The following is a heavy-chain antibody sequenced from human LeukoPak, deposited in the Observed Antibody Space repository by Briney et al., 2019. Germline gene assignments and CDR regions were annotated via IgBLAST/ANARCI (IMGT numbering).Heavy chain of an antibody. D-gene: IGHD3-22*01. Sequence: VASVKVSCKASGGTLSRYAISWVRQAPGQGLEWMGGIIPIFGTPNYAQKFQGRVTITADESTTTAYMELTSLRSEDTAIYYCARDAAIYDRRGYYFLWWGQGTLVTVSS. CDR3: ARDAAIYDRRGYYFLW. CDR1: GGTLSRYA. J-gene: IGHJ4*02. CDR2: IIPIFGTP. V-gene: IGHV1-69*01.